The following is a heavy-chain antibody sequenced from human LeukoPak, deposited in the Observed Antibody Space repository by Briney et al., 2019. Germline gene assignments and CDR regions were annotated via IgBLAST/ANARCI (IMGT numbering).Heavy chain of an antibody. J-gene: IGHJ3*02. CDR3: ARVGYSSGYGDAFDI. CDR1: GFTFSAYD. CDR2: IYSGGST. D-gene: IGHD5-18*01. V-gene: IGHV3-53*01. Sequence: GGSLRLSCAGSGFTFSAYDLSWVRQAQGQGLEWVSVIYSGGSTYYADSVKGRFTISRDNSKNTLYLQMNSLRAEDTAVYYCARVGYSSGYGDAFDIWGQGTMVTVSS.